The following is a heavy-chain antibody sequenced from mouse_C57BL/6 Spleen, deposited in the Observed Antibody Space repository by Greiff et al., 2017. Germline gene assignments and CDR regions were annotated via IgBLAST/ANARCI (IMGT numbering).Heavy chain of an antibody. CDR1: GYTFTSSW. CDR3: ARRGITTVGGDY. CDR2: IYPGSGST. J-gene: IGHJ2*01. V-gene: IGHV1-55*01. Sequence: QVQLQQPGAELVKPGASVKMSCKASGYTFTSSWITWVKQRPGQGLEWIGDIYPGSGSTNYNEKFKSKATLTVDTSSSTAYMQLSSLTSEDSAVYYCARRGITTVGGDYWGQGTTLTVSS. D-gene: IGHD1-1*01.